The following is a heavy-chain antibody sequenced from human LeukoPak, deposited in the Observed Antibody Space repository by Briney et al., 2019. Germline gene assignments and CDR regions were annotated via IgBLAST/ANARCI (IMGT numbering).Heavy chain of an antibody. CDR2: INPNSGNT. D-gene: IGHD3-16*01. Sequence: ASVKVSCKASGYTFTGYYMHWVRQAPGQGLEWMGWINPNSGNTGYAQKFQGRVTMTRNTSISTAYMELSSLRSEDTAVYYCARVRYRGSYEMADYWGQGTLVTVSS. CDR1: GYTFTGYY. V-gene: IGHV1-8*02. J-gene: IGHJ4*02. CDR3: ARVRYRGSYEMADY.